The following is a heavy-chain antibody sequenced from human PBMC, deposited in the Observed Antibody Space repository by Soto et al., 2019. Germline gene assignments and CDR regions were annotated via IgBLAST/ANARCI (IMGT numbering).Heavy chain of an antibody. CDR1: GYSFTTYW. J-gene: IGHJ1*01. CDR3: ARRDDSPTAEYFQH. D-gene: IGHD2-21*01. Sequence: PRESLKISCKGSGYSFTTYWIGWVRQMPGKGLEWMGIIYPGDSDTRYSPSFQGQVTISADKSTSTAYLQWSSLKASDTAMYYCARRDDSPTAEYFQHWGQGTLVTVSS. CDR2: IYPGDSDT. V-gene: IGHV5-51*01.